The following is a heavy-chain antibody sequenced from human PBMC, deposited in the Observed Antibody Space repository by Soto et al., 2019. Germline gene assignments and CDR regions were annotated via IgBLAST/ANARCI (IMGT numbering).Heavy chain of an antibody. CDR1: GDTFTTYD. Sequence: ASLKGSCKASGDTFTTYDVNCGRQATGHGLEWMGWINPNSGNIGYAQRFQGRVTMTRDTAIRTAYMEVSSLRSDDTAVYYCARGRASGSYYLLDYWGQGTLVTVSS. J-gene: IGHJ4*02. CDR3: ARGRASGSYYLLDY. D-gene: IGHD3-10*01. CDR2: INPNSGNI. V-gene: IGHV1-8*01.